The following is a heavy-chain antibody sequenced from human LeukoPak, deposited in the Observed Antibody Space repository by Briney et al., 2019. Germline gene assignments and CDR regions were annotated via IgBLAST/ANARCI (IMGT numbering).Heavy chain of an antibody. J-gene: IGHJ4*02. CDR2: ISWNSGSI. V-gene: IGHV3-9*01. CDR3: AKEARTAAGTFDY. CDR1: GFTFDDYA. D-gene: IGHD6-13*01. Sequence: GGSLRLSCAASGFTFDDYAMHWVRQAPGKGLEWVSGISWNSGSIGYADSVKGRFTISRDNAKNSLYLQMNSLRAEDTALYYCAKEARTAAGTFDYWGQGTLVTVSS.